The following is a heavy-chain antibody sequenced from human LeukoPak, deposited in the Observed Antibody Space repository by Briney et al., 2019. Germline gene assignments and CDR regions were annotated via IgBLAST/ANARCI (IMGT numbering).Heavy chain of an antibody. Sequence: SVKVSCKASAGTFSSYAISWVRQAPGQGLEWMGRTIPIFGTANYAQKFQGRVTITTDESTSTAYMELSSLRSEDTAVYYCASGQQLAGYYYYYMDVWGKGTTVTVSS. V-gene: IGHV1-69*05. CDR1: AGTFSSYA. CDR2: TIPIFGTA. J-gene: IGHJ6*03. CDR3: ASGQQLAGYYYYYMDV. D-gene: IGHD6-13*01.